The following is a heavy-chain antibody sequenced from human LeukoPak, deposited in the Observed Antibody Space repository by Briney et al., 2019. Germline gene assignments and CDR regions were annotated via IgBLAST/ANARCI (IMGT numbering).Heavy chain of an antibody. CDR1: GFTFSSYA. CDR2: ISYDGSNK. J-gene: IGHJ4*02. Sequence: GGSLRLSCAASGFTFSSYAMHWVRQAPGKGLEWVAVISYDGSNKYYADSVKGRFTISRDNSKNTLYLQMNSLRAEDTAVYYCAREPPGLAGTFDYWGQGTLVTVSS. V-gene: IGHV3-30-3*01. CDR3: AREPPGLAGTFDY. D-gene: IGHD6-19*01.